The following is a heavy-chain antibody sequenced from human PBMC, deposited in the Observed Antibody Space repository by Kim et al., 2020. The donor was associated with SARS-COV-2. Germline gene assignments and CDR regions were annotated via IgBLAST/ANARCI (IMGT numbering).Heavy chain of an antibody. Sequence: GGSLRLSCAASGFTFSSYSMNWVRQAPGKGLEWVSSISSSSSYIYYADSVKGRFTISRDNAKNSLYLQMNSLRAEDTAVYYCARELYDFWSGYQGYYYYGMDVWGQGTTVTVSS. CDR1: GFTFSSYS. D-gene: IGHD3-3*01. V-gene: IGHV3-21*01. CDR3: ARELYDFWSGYQGYYYYGMDV. J-gene: IGHJ6*02. CDR2: ISSSSSYI.